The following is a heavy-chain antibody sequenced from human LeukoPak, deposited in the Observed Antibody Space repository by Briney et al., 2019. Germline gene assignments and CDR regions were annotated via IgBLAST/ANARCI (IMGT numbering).Heavy chain of an antibody. V-gene: IGHV4-59*08. J-gene: IGHJ4*02. CDR2: IYRSGSA. CDR1: GGSISSNY. CDR3: ARVDYILDY. D-gene: IGHD4-11*01. Sequence: SETLSLTCTVSGGSISSNYWSWIRQPPGKGLEWIGSIYRSGSAYYNPSLKSRVTISVDTSKNQFSLRVTSVTAADTAVYYCARVDYILDYWGQGTLVTVSS.